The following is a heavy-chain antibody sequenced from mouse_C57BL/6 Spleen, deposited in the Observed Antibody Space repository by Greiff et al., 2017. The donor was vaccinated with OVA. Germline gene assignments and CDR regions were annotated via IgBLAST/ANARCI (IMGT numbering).Heavy chain of an antibody. V-gene: IGHV1-61*01. CDR1: GYTFTSYW. CDR2: IYPSDSET. CDR3: ARRDYYGSSSLYWYFDV. D-gene: IGHD1-1*01. J-gene: IGHJ1*03. Sequence: QVQLQQPGAELVRPGSSVKLSCKASGYTFTSYWMDWVKQRPGQGLEWIGNIYPSDSETHYNQKFKDKATLTVDKSSSTAYMQLSSLTSEDSAVYYCARRDYYGSSSLYWYFDVWGTGTTVTVAS.